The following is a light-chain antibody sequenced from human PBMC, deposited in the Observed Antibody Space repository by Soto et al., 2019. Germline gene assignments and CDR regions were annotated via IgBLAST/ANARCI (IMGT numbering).Light chain of an antibody. CDR2: EVS. V-gene: IGLV2-14*01. CDR3: SSFAGSINYV. CDR1: SSDVGGYDF. Sequence: QSALTQPASVSGSPGQSITISCTGTSSDVGGYDFVSWYQHHPGKVPKLMIFEVSKRPSGVSNRFSGSKSGNTASLTISGLQAEDEADYYCSSFAGSINYVFGTGTKLTVL. J-gene: IGLJ1*01.